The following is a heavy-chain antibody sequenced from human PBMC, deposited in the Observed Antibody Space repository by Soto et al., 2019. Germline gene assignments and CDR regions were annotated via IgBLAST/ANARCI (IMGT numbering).Heavy chain of an antibody. Sequence: ASVKVSCKVSGYTLTELSMHWVRQAPGKGPEWMGGFDPEDGETIYAQKFQGRVTMTEDTSTDTAYMELSSLRSEDTAVYYCATFLDYGSGSYYFASRYFDYWGQGTLVTVSS. V-gene: IGHV1-24*01. J-gene: IGHJ4*02. CDR2: FDPEDGET. CDR3: ATFLDYGSGSYYFASRYFDY. D-gene: IGHD3-10*01. CDR1: GYTLTELS.